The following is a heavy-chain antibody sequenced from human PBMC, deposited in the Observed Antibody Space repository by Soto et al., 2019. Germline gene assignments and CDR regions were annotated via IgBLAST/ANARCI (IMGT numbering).Heavy chain of an antibody. CDR3: ARDSGVRGTGSYYFDY. V-gene: IGHV3-33*01. J-gene: IGHJ4*02. CDR2: IWYDGSNK. D-gene: IGHD1-1*01. CDR1: GFTFSSYG. Sequence: QVQLVESGRGVVQPGRSLRLSCAASGFTFSSYGMHWVRQAPGKGLEWVAVIWYDGSNKYYADSVKGRFTISRDNSKNTLYLQMNSLRAEDTAVYYCARDSGVRGTGSYYFDYWGQGTLVTVSS.